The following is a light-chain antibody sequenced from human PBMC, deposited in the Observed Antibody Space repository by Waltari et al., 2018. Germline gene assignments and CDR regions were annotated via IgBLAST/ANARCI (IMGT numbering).Light chain of an antibody. CDR1: QSVVFSSNNKHY. CDR2: WAS. V-gene: IGKV4-1*01. Sequence: DIVLTQSPDSLAVSLGERASINCKSSQSVVFSSNNKHYLAWYQQKPGQPPKLLITWASTRESGVPDRFSGSGSETDFTLTISSLQAEDVAVYYCQQCYTFPYTFGQGTKLEIK. J-gene: IGKJ2*01. CDR3: QQCYTFPYT.